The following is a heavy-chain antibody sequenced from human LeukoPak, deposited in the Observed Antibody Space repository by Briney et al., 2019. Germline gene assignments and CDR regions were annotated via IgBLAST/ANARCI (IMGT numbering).Heavy chain of an antibody. J-gene: IGHJ4*02. Sequence: SETLSLTCTVSGYSISSGSYWGWLRQPPGKGLEWIGSIYHSGSTYYNPSLKSRVTISVDTSKNQFSLKLSSVTAADTAVYYCARLGLSYGSGSPGYWGQGTLVTVSS. D-gene: IGHD3-10*01. CDR1: GYSISSGSY. CDR2: IYHSGST. CDR3: ARLGLSYGSGSPGY. V-gene: IGHV4-38-2*02.